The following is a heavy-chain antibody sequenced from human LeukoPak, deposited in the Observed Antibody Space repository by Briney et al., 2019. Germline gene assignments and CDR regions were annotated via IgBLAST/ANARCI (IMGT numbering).Heavy chain of an antibody. CDR3: ARSRGYSGYDAFDY. CDR1: GGSISSGGYS. D-gene: IGHD5-12*01. CDR2: NYHSGST. Sequence: SETLSLTCAVSGGSISSGGYSWSWIRQPPGKGLEWIGYNYHSGSTYYNPSLKSRVTISVARSKNQFSLKLSSVTAADTAVYYCARSRGYSGYDAFDYWGQGTLVTVSS. V-gene: IGHV4-30-2*01. J-gene: IGHJ4*02.